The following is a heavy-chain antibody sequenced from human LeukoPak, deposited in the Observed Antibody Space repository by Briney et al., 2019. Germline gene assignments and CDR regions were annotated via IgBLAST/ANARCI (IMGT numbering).Heavy chain of an antibody. V-gene: IGHV3-30*02. CDR3: AKVRSGYCSSTSCYTFDY. CDR2: IRYDGSNK. CDR1: GFTFSSYG. D-gene: IGHD2-2*02. J-gene: IGHJ4*02. Sequence: PGGSLRLSCAASGFTFSSYGMHWVRQAPGKGLEWVAFIRYDGSNKYYADSVKGRFTISRDNSKNTLYLQMNSLRAEDTAVYYCAKVRSGYCSSTSCYTFDYWGQGTLVTVPS.